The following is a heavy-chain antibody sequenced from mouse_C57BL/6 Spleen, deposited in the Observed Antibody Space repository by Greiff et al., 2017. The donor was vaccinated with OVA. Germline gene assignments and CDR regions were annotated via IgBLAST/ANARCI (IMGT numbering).Heavy chain of an antibody. CDR3: VRHGKPYAMDY. Sequence: EVMLVESGGGLVQPKGSLKLSCAASGFSFNTYAMNWVRQAPGKGLEWVARIRSKSNNYATYYADSVKDRFTISRDDSESMLYLQMNNLKTEDTAMYYCVRHGKPYAMDYWGQGTSVTVSS. CDR1: GFSFNTYA. D-gene: IGHD2-1*01. CDR2: IRSKSNNYAT. J-gene: IGHJ4*01. V-gene: IGHV10-1*01.